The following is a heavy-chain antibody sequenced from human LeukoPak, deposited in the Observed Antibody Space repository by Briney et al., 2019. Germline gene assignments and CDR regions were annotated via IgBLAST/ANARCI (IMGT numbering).Heavy chain of an antibody. CDR1: GFTFSSYS. D-gene: IGHD3-3*01. J-gene: IGHJ5*02. Sequence: GGSLRLSCAASGFTFSSYSMNWVRQAPGKGLEWVSSISSSSSYIYYADSVKGRFTISRDNAKNSLYLQTNSLRAEDTAVYYCARVEESASFDPWGQGTLVTVSS. V-gene: IGHV3-21*01. CDR2: ISSSSSYI. CDR3: ARVEESASFDP.